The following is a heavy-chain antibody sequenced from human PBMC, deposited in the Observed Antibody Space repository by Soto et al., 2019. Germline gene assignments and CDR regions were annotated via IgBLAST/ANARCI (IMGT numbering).Heavy chain of an antibody. CDR1: GFTFSSHS. Sequence: QVQLVESGGGVVQPGRSLRLSCAASGFTFSSHSIQWVRQAPGKGLEWVAVISYDGSIKYYADSVKGRFTISRDNSKNTAYLQMNSLRAEDKAVFYCAREWSTSGDLDYCGQGTLVIVSS. D-gene: IGHD3-10*01. CDR3: AREWSTSGDLDY. V-gene: IGHV3-30-3*01. CDR2: ISYDGSIK. J-gene: IGHJ4*02.